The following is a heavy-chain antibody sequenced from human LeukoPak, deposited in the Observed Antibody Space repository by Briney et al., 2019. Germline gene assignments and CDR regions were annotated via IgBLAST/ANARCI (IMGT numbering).Heavy chain of an antibody. D-gene: IGHD6-13*01. V-gene: IGHV4-34*01. CDR1: GGSFSGHY. Sequence: SETLSLTCAVHGGSFSGHYYSWIRQPPGKGLEWIGEINDSGSTNYNPSLKSRVTISVDRSKSQFSLKVSSVTAADTAVYYCARGLQLNYWGQGTLVTVSS. CDR2: INDSGST. J-gene: IGHJ4*02. CDR3: ARGLQLNY.